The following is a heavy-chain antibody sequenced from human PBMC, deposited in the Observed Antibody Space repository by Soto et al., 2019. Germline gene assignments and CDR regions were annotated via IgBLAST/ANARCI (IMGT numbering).Heavy chain of an antibody. J-gene: IGHJ6*02. V-gene: IGHV3-7*03. Sequence: GGLSLSCAASGFTFSSYWMSWVRQAPGKGLEWVTNIKQDGSEKYYVDSVKGRFTISRDNAKNSLYLQMNSLRAEDTAVYYCARDGFGVAENNYFSYYGMDVWGQGTTFTVSS. CDR1: GFTFSSYW. CDR2: IKQDGSEK. D-gene: IGHD3-3*01. CDR3: ARDGFGVAENNYFSYYGMDV.